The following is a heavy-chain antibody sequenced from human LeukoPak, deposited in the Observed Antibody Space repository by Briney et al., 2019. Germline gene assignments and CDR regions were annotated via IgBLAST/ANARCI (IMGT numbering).Heavy chain of an antibody. D-gene: IGHD3-3*01. J-gene: IGHJ3*02. CDR2: IYYSGST. Sequence: SETLSLTCTVSGGSISSYYWSWIRQPPGKGLEWIGYIYYSGSTNYNPSLKSRVTISVDTSKNQFSLKLSSVTAADTAVYHCARHYYDFWSGYSWPDAFDIWGQGTMVTVSS. V-gene: IGHV4-59*08. CDR1: GGSISSYY. CDR3: ARHYYDFWSGYSWPDAFDI.